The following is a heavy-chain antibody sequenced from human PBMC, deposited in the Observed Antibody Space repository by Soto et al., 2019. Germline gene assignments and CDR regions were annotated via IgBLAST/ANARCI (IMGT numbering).Heavy chain of an antibody. J-gene: IGHJ4*02. D-gene: IGHD2-15*01. V-gene: IGHV4-59*01. CDR3: AKVRDDHSYFFDY. CDR1: GGSISGYY. Sequence: SETLSLTCTVSGGSISGYYWSWIRQPPGKGLEWIGYIYYSGSTTYNPSLKGPVTISVDTSRNQFSLKLSSVTAADTAVYYCAKVRDDHSYFFDYWGQGSLVTVSS. CDR2: IYYSGST.